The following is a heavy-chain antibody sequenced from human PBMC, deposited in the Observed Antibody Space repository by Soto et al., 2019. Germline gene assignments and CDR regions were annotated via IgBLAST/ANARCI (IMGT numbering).Heavy chain of an antibody. CDR1: GYSFTRYC. CDR3: ARVTVGTMVRGVTV. D-gene: IGHD3-10*01. CDR2: IYPGDSDT. Sequence: PGESLRVSCKGSGYSFTRYCIGWVRQMPGKVLEWMGIIYPGDSDTRYSPSFQGQVTISADKSISTAYLQWSSLKASDTAMYYCARVTVGTMVRGVTVWGQGTTVNVSS. V-gene: IGHV5-51*01. J-gene: IGHJ6*02.